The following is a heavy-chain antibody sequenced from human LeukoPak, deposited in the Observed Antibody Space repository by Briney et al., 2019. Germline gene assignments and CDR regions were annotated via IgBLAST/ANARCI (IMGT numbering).Heavy chain of an antibody. Sequence: GGSLRLSCAASGFTFSSYWMRWVRQAPGKGRGWVANIKQDGSEKYYVDSVKGRFTISRANARNSLYLQMNSLRAEDTAVYYCARDPLSSVVGATLWGQGTLVTVSS. CDR3: ARDPLSSVVGATL. CDR1: GFTFSSYW. D-gene: IGHD1-26*01. CDR2: IKQDGSEK. J-gene: IGHJ4*02. V-gene: IGHV3-7*01.